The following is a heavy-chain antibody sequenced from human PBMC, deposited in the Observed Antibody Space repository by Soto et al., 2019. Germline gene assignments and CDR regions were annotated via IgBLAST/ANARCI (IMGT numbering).Heavy chain of an antibody. CDR2: ISAYNGNT. J-gene: IGHJ4*02. CDR1: GYTFTSYG. V-gene: IGHV1-18*01. D-gene: IGHD3-9*01. Sequence: EASVKVSCKASGYTFTSYGISWVRQAPGQGLEWMGWISAYNGNTNYAQKLQGRVTMTTDTSTSTAYMELRSLRSDDTAVYYCARNYDILTGYYSAPVPYYFDYWGQGTLVTVSS. CDR3: ARNYDILTGYYSAPVPYYFDY.